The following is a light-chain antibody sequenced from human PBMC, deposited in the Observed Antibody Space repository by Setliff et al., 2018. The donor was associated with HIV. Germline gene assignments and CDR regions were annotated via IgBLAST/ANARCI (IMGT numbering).Light chain of an antibody. CDR1: SNDVGGYNH. CDR3: CSYAGDRPV. J-gene: IGLJ2*01. V-gene: IGLV2-11*01. Sequence: QSVLAQPRSVSGSPGQSVTISCAGTSNDVGGYNHVSWYQQHPGKALKLIIFDVYKWPSGVRYRFSGSKSCNTSSLTISGLPAEDEADYYCCSYAGDRPVFGGGTKVTVL. CDR2: DVY.